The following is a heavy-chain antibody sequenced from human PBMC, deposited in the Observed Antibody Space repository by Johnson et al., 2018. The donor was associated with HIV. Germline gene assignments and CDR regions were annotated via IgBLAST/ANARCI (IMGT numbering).Heavy chain of an antibody. CDR1: GFTFSSYG. CDR3: ATSLTGTRPFDI. V-gene: IGHV3-30*02. Sequence: QMQLVESGGGVVQPGGSLRLSCAASGFTFSSYGMHWVRQAPGKGLEWVAFIRYDGSNKYYADSVKGRFTISSDNSKNTLYLQMNSLGAEDTAVYYCATSLTGTRPFDIWGQGTMVTVSS. J-gene: IGHJ3*02. CDR2: IRYDGSNK. D-gene: IGHD1-7*01.